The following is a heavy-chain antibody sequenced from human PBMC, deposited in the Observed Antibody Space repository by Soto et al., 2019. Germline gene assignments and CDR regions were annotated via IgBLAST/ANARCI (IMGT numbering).Heavy chain of an antibody. CDR2: MNPNSGNT. CDR3: ASGIAARGYYYYMDV. Sequence: GASVKVSCKASGYTFTSYDINWVRQATGQVLEWMGWMNPNSGNTGYAQKFQGRVTMTRNTSISTAYMELSSLRSEYTAVYYCASGIAARGYYYYMDVWGKGTTVTVSS. J-gene: IGHJ6*03. V-gene: IGHV1-8*01. D-gene: IGHD6-6*01. CDR1: GYTFTSYD.